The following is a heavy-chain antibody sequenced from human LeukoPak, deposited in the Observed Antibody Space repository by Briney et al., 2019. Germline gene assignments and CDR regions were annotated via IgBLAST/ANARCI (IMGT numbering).Heavy chain of an antibody. D-gene: IGHD6-13*01. CDR3: ARWGAAAGTEFYYYYYGMDV. CDR2: INPIADIA. J-gene: IGHJ6*02. V-gene: IGHV1-69*10. Sequence: SVKVSCKASGGSFSRYTINWVRQAPGQGLEWMGGINPIADIASYAQKFLGRVTITADKSTSTAYMELNSLRSEDTTVYYCARWGAAAGTEFYYYYYGMDVWGQGTSVTVSS. CDR1: GGSFSRYT.